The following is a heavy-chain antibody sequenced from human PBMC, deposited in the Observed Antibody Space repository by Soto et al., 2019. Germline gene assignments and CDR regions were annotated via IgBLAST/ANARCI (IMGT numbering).Heavy chain of an antibody. CDR2: IRSEGNSYAT. Sequence: EVQLVESGGGLVQPGGSLKLSCAASGFTVSGSTMHWVRQASGKGLEWVGRIRSEGNSYATTYAASVKGRFTISRDDSKNTAYLQMNSLKTEDTAVYYCSRHGGVSGQLILYYWGQGTLVTVSS. V-gene: IGHV3-73*02. CDR3: SRHGGVSGQLILYY. CDR1: GFTVSGST. J-gene: IGHJ4*02. D-gene: IGHD6-13*01.